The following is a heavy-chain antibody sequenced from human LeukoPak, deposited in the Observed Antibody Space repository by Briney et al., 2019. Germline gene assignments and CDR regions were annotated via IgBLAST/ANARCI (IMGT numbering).Heavy chain of an antibody. D-gene: IGHD6-19*01. CDR1: GGTFSSYA. J-gene: IGHJ4*02. V-gene: IGHV1-69*05. Sequence: EASVKVSCXASGGTFSSYAISWVRQAPGQGLEWMGGIIPIFGTANYAQKFQGRVTITTDESTSTAYMELSSLRSEDTAVYYCARLYSSGWYAFDYWGQGTLVTVSS. CDR3: ARLYSSGWYAFDY. CDR2: IIPIFGTA.